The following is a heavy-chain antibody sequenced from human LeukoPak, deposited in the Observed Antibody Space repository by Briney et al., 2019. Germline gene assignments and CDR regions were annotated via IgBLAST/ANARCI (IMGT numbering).Heavy chain of an antibody. Sequence: GGSLRLSCAASGFTFSSYGMHWVRQAPGKGLEWVAFIRYDGSNKYYADSVKGRFTISRDNSKNTLYLQMNSLRAEDTAVYYCAKDRLHHKSITIFGVDTYYFDYWGQGTLVTVSS. J-gene: IGHJ4*02. CDR2: IRYDGSNK. V-gene: IGHV3-30*02. CDR3: AKDRLHHKSITIFGVDTYYFDY. CDR1: GFTFSSYG. D-gene: IGHD3-3*01.